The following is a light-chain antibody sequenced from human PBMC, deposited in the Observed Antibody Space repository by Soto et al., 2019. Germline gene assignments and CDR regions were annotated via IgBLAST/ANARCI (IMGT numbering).Light chain of an antibody. CDR1: SRDIGGYNY. CDR2: DVS. CDR3: SSYTSSSTVV. V-gene: IGLV2-14*01. Sequence: QSALTQPASVSGSPGQSITVSCTGTSRDIGGYNYVSWYQQHPGKAPKLMIYDVSNRPSGVSNRFSGSKSGNTASLTISGLQAEDEGDYYCSSYTSSSTVVFGGGTKLTFL. J-gene: IGLJ2*01.